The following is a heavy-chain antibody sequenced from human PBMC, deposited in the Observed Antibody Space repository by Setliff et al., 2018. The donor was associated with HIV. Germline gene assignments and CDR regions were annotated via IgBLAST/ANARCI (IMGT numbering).Heavy chain of an antibody. CDR1: GGSINSDSYY. CDR3: AGGGAIDMAGAEHFHR. D-gene: IGHD6-19*01. Sequence: PSETLSLTCTVFGGSINSDSYYWTWIRQPAGKGLEWIGHIHTSGSTNYNPSLKSRVTISVDTSKHQFSLQLNSMTAADTAVYFCAGGGAIDMAGAEHFHRWGQGTLVTVSS. CDR2: IHTSGST. J-gene: IGHJ1*01. V-gene: IGHV4-61*09.